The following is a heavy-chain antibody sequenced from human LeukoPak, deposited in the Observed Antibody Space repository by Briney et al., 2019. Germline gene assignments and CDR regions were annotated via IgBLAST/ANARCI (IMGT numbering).Heavy chain of an antibody. CDR2: IGTAGDT. D-gene: IGHD6-13*01. Sequence: PGGSLRLSCAASGFTFSSYDMHWVRQATGKGLEWVSAIGTAGDTYYPGSVKGRFTISRENAKNSLYLQMNSLRAGDTAVYYCARGETAAAGTLVDYYYGMDVWGQGTTVTVSS. V-gene: IGHV3-13*01. CDR1: GFTFSSYD. CDR3: ARGETAAAGTLVDYYYGMDV. J-gene: IGHJ6*02.